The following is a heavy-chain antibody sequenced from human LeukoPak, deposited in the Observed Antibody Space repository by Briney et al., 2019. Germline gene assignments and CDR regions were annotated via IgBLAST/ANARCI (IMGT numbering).Heavy chain of an antibody. CDR1: GFTFSSYS. Sequence: GGSLRLSCAASGFTFSSYSMNWVRQAPGKGLEWVSSISSSSSYIYYADSVKGRFTISRDNAKNSLYLQMNSLRAEDTAVYYCARAWIQLWRRYYYYYMDVWGKGTTVTISS. D-gene: IGHD5-18*01. CDR3: ARAWIQLWRRYYYYYMDV. J-gene: IGHJ6*03. V-gene: IGHV3-21*04. CDR2: ISSSSSYI.